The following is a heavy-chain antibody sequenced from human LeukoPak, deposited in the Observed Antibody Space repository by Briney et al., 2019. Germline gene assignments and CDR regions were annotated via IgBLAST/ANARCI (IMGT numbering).Heavy chain of an antibody. D-gene: IGHD1-14*01. CDR3: TRDRSRAEDD. Sequence: PGGSLRLSCAAPGFTFSGHWMSWVRQAQGKGLEWVANINQGGSDKYYVDSVKGRFTISRDNANNLLYLQMNSLRGEDTAVYYCTRDRSRAEDDWGQGTLVTVSS. J-gene: IGHJ4*02. CDR1: GFTFSGHW. V-gene: IGHV3-7*01. CDR2: INQGGSDK.